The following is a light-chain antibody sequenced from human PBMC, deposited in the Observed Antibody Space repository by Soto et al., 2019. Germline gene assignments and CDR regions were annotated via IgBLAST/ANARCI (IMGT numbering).Light chain of an antibody. Sequence: QSVLTQPPSASGPPGQRVTISCSGSVSNIGSNTVNWYQHLPGTAPRFLIYSNDQRPSGVPDRVSGSKSGTSASLAISGLQSEDEADYYCAAWGDSLNAYVFXTGTKVTVL. CDR3: AAWGDSLNAYV. CDR2: SND. V-gene: IGLV1-44*01. CDR1: VSNIGSNT. J-gene: IGLJ1*01.